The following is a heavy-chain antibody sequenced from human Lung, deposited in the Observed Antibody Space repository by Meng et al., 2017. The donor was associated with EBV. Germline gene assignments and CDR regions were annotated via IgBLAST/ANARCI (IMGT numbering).Heavy chain of an antibody. V-gene: IGHV4-30-4*01. Sequence: QVRRQVSGPGLVKPSPTLSLTCTVSGGSINSGDYYWSWIRQPPGKGLEWIGYIYYTGSTYYNPSLKSRVTISMDTSKNQFSLRLSSVTAADTAVYYCARNYYFDYWGQGTLVTVSS. CDR2: IYYTGST. CDR1: GGSINSGDYY. J-gene: IGHJ4*02. CDR3: ARNYYFDY.